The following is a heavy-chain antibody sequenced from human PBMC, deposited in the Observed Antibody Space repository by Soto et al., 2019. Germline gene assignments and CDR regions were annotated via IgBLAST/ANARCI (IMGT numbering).Heavy chain of an antibody. V-gene: IGHV3-23*01. J-gene: IGHJ5*02. Sequence: EVQLLESGGGLIQPGGSLRLSCAASGFPFSTYEMTWARQSPGKGLEWVAFITSSGGPTYYADSVRGRFTISRDNSKKTLYLQMDGLRVEDTARYYCVQGGWLDAWGQGTLVTVSS. CDR1: GFPFSTYE. CDR3: VQGGWLDA. CDR2: ITSSGGPT.